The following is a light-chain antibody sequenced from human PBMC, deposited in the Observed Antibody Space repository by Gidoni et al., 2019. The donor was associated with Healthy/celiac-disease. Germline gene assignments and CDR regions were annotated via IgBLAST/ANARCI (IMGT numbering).Light chain of an antibody. J-gene: IGKJ3*01. CDR2: AAS. V-gene: IGKV1-8*01. CDR3: QQYYSYPT. Sequence: AIRMTQSPSSFSASTGDRVTITCRASQGVSSYLAWYQQKPGKAPKLLIYAASTLQSGVPSRFNGSGSGTDFTLTISCLQSEDFATYYCQQYYSYPTFGPGTKVDIK. CDR1: QGVSSY.